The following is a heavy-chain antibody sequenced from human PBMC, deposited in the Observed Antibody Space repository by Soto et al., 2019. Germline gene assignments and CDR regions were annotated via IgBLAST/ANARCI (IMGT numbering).Heavy chain of an antibody. CDR3: ARETAHRGASGRPLLPENFDS. V-gene: IGHV1-69*06. CDR2: IIPFLGKI. D-gene: IGHD3-10*01. Sequence: QVQLVQSGAEMKMPGSSVKVSCKTSGSIFITYGISWVRQAPGQGLEWMGGIIPFLGKINHAQIFQDRVTITADKATSTVYLELTHLISNATAVYYCARETAHRGASGRPLLPENFDSWGQGTLVTVSS. J-gene: IGHJ4*02. CDR1: GSIFITYG.